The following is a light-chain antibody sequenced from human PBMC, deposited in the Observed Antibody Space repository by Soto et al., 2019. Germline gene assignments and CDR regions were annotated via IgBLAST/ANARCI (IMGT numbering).Light chain of an antibody. CDR3: LQYKNSPIT. CDR2: AAS. J-gene: IGKJ5*01. V-gene: IGKV1-5*01. Sequence: DIQMTQSPSTLSASVGDRVTITCRASQSISSWLAWYQQKPGKAPKRLIFAASSLQSGVPSRFSGSGSGTEFTLTICSLQPEDFATYYCLQYKNSPITSGQGTRLEIK. CDR1: QSISSW.